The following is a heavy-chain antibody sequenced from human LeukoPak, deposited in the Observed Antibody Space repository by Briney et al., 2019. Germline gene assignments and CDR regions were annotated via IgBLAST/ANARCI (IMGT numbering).Heavy chain of an antibody. D-gene: IGHD2-2*01. J-gene: IGHJ5*02. V-gene: IGHV4-39*01. CDR3: ARARLVDRYCSSTSCYSKNRWFDP. CDR1: GYSISSSSYY. CDR2: IYYSGST. Sequence: SETLSLTCTVSGYSISSSSYYWGWIRQPPGKGLEWIGSIYYSGSTYYNPSLKSRVTISVDTSKNQFSLKLSSVTAADTAVYYCARARLVDRYCSSTSCYSKNRWFDPWGQGTLVTVSS.